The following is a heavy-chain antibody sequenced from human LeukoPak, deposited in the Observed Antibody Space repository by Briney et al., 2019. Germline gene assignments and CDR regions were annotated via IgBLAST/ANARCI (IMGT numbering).Heavy chain of an antibody. CDR1: GYTFTELS. CDR2: FDPEDGET. D-gene: IGHD3-22*01. Sequence: ASVKVSCKVSGYTFTELSMHWVRQAPGKGLEWMGGFDPEDGETIYAQKFQGRVTMTEDTSTDTAYMELSSLRSEDTAVYYCATDDYDSSGYYRDYWGQGTLVTVSS. V-gene: IGHV1-24*01. J-gene: IGHJ4*02. CDR3: ATDDYDSSGYYRDY.